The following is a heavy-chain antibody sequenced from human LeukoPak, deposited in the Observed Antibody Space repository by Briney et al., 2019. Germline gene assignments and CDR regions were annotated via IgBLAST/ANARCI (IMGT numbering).Heavy chain of an antibody. Sequence: SETLSLTCTVSGGSISRSSYYWGWIRQPPGKGLEWIGSIYYSGSTYYNPSLKSRVTISVDTSKNQFSLKLSSVTAADTAVYYCARRIAAAGISYYFDYWGQGTLVTVSS. CDR3: ARRIAAAGISYYFDY. J-gene: IGHJ4*02. V-gene: IGHV4-39*01. D-gene: IGHD6-13*01. CDR2: IYYSGST. CDR1: GGSISRSSYY.